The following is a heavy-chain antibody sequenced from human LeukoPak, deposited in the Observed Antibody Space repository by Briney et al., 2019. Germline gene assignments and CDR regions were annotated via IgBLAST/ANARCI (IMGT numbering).Heavy chain of an antibody. V-gene: IGHV3-53*01. CDR2: IYSGGTT. Sequence: PGGSLRLSCAVSGFTVSSNYMIWVRQAPGKGLEWVSVIYSGGTTYYADSVKGRFTISRDNSKNTVSLQMNSLRAEDTAVYYCARMNSLRYSSRWFIDYWGQGTLVTVSS. CDR3: ARMNSLRYSSRWFIDY. D-gene: IGHD6-13*01. J-gene: IGHJ4*02. CDR1: GFTVSSNY.